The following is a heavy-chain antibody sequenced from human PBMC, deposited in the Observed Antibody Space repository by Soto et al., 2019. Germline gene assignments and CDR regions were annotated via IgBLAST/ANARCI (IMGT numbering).Heavy chain of an antibody. CDR2: ISTSNGDT. V-gene: IGHV1-18*01. CDR3: ARDITGATGDY. CDR1: GYTFINYN. J-gene: IGHJ4*02. Sequence: GPGVKEPGASVWVSCKASGYTFINYNIFWVRQAPGQGLEWMGWISTSNGDTNYAQNFQGRVTMTTDTSTSTAYVELRSLRYDDTGVYYCARDITGATGDYWGQGTLVTVSS. D-gene: IGHD1-26*01.